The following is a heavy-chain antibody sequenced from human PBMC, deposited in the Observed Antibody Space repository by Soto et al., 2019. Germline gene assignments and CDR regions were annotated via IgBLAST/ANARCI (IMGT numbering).Heavy chain of an antibody. CDR1: GYTFTSYG. CDR3: ARDWDQYCSSCTPNNWNYAPSVY. D-gene: IGHD2-2*01. Sequence: QVQLVQSVAEVKKPGASVKVSCKASGYTFTSYGISWVRQAPGQGLEWMGWISAYNGNTNYAQKLQGRVTMTTDTSTSTAYMELRSLRSDDTAVYYCARDWDQYCSSCTPNNWNYAPSVYWGQGTMVTVSS. CDR2: ISAYNGNT. V-gene: IGHV1-18*01. J-gene: IGHJ4*02.